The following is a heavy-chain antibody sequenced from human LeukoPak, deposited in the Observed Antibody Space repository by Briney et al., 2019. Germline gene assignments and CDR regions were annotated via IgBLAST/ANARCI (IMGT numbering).Heavy chain of an antibody. CDR2: ISGSADTA. V-gene: IGHV3-48*03. CDR1: GFTFSSYE. CDR3: TRVGQSYSSSGQALDH. Sequence: GGSLRLSCAASGFTFSSYEINWVRQAPGKGLEWISYISGSADTAYYADSVKGRFTMSRDNARNSLYLQMNSLGAEDTAVYCTRVGQSYSSSGQALDHWGQGTLVTVSS. D-gene: IGHD3-22*01. J-gene: IGHJ4*02.